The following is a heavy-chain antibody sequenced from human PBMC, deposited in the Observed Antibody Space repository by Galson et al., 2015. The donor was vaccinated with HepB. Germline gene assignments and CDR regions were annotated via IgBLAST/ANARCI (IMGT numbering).Heavy chain of an antibody. Sequence: SLRLSCAASGFTVRGNYMSWVRQAPGKGLEWVSVIYGDDRTFYADSVKGRFTISRDNSKNTLYLLMNSLRADDSAVYYCARDLRSGSMPFWGQGTLVTVSS. CDR2: IYGDDRT. V-gene: IGHV3-53*01. CDR3: ARDLRSGSMPF. J-gene: IGHJ4*02. CDR1: GFTVRGNY. D-gene: IGHD6-19*01.